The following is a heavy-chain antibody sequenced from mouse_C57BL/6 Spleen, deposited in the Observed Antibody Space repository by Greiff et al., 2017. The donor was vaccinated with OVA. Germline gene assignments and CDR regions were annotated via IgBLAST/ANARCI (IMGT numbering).Heavy chain of an antibody. CDR2: IAPANGNT. Sequence: VQLQQSVAELVRPGASVKFSCTASGFYIKNTYMHWVKQRPEQGLEWIGRIAPANGNTKYAPKFQGNATITADPSSNTAYLQLSSLTSEDTAIYYCARTAQAYYFDYWGQGTTLTVSS. J-gene: IGHJ2*01. CDR3: ARTAQAYYFDY. V-gene: IGHV14-3*01. D-gene: IGHD3-2*02. CDR1: GFYIKNTY.